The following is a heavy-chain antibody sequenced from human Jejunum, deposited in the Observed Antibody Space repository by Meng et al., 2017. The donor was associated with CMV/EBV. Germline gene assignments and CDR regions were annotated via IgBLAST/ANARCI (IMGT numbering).Heavy chain of an antibody. D-gene: IGHD3-16*01. V-gene: IGHV1-2*02. CDR3: AKDGGSFLDYYFDS. CDR2: INPYTGDT. CDR1: EYTFTDYY. J-gene: IGHJ4*02. Sequence: ASEYTFTDYYVHWVPQAPGQGLEWMGYINPYTGDTNYAQKFQGRVTMTRDTSTNTAYMELTRLRSDDTALYYCAKDGGSFLDYYFDSWGQGTLVTVSS.